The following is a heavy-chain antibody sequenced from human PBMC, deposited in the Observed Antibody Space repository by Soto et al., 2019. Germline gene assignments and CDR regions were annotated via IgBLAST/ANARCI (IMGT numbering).Heavy chain of an antibody. CDR2: ISGSGGST. CDR1: GFTFSSYA. CDR3: AKVPPGYDSSGYYGIHAFDI. J-gene: IGHJ3*02. D-gene: IGHD3-22*01. Sequence: EVQLLESGGGLVQPGGSLRLSCAASGFTFSSYAMSWVRQAPGKGLEWVSAISGSGGSTYYADSVKGRFTISRDNSKNTLYLQMNSLRAEDTAVYYCAKVPPGYDSSGYYGIHAFDIWGQGTMVTVSS. V-gene: IGHV3-23*01.